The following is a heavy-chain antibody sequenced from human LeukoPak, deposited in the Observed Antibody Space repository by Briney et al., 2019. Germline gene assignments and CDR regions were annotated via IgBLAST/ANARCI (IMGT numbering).Heavy chain of an antibody. D-gene: IGHD5-18*01. CDR2: ISSSSSYI. CDR3: EEGGAARFDY. CDR1: GFTFSSYS. V-gene: IGHV3-21*04. J-gene: IGHJ4*02. Sequence: GGSLRLSCAASGFTFSSYSMNWVRQAPGKGLEWVSSISSSSSYIYYADSVKGRFTISRDNSKNTLYLQMNSLRDEDTAVYYCEEGGAARFDYWGQGTLVAVSS.